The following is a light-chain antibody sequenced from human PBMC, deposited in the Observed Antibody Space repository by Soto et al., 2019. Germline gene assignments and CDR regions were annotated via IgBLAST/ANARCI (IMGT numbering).Light chain of an antibody. CDR1: QSITNW. V-gene: IGKV1-5*03. J-gene: IGKJ2*01. Sequence: DIQMTQSPSTLSASVGDRVIITCRASQSITNWLAWYHQKPGKAPKLLISKASILESGVPSRFSGSGSGTEFTLTISSLQPEDCAVYYCQKYDTYPLTFGQGTKLESK. CDR3: QKYDTYPLT. CDR2: KAS.